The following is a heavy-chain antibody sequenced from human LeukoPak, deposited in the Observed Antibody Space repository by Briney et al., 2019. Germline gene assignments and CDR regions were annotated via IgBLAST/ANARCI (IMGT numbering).Heavy chain of an antibody. V-gene: IGHV3-23*01. Sequence: GGSLRLSCAASGFTFSGYAMSWVRQARGQGLEWVSTISGFGGSAYYADSVKGRFTISRDNSKNTLYLQMNSLRAEDTAVYYCAKTSYSSGWPLDYWGQGTLVTVTS. CDR3: AKTSYSSGWPLDY. J-gene: IGHJ4*02. D-gene: IGHD6-19*01. CDR2: ISGFGGSA. CDR1: GFTFSGYA.